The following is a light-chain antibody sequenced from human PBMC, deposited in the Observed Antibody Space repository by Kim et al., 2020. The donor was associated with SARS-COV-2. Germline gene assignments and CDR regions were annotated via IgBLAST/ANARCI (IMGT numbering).Light chain of an antibody. CDR2: GAS. J-gene: IGKJ1*01. Sequence: EIVLTQSPGSLSLSPGDKATLPCRASQSIYSTYLAWYQQKPGQAPRLLIYGASSRAAGIPDRFSGSGSGTDFTLSISRLEPEDFAVYFCQQYDTAPWTFGQGTKVDIK. V-gene: IGKV3-20*01. CDR3: QQYDTAPWT. CDR1: QSIYSTY.